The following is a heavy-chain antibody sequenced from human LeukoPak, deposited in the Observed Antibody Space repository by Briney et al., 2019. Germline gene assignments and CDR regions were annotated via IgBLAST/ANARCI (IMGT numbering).Heavy chain of an antibody. CDR2: INPNSGGT. V-gene: IGHV1-2*02. CDR3: ARKINLEYYMDV. J-gene: IGHJ6*03. Sequence: GASVKVSCKASGYTVTGYYVHWVRQAPGQGLQWRGWINPNSGGTNYAQKFQARVTMTRDTSISTANMELSRRRSDDTSVHHCARKINLEYYMDVWGKGTTVTVSS. D-gene: IGHD1-14*01. CDR1: GYTVTGYY.